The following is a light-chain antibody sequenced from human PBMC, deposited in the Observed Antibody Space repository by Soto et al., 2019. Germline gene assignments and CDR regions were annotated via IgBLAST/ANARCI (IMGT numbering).Light chain of an antibody. CDR2: GAS. CDR3: HEYNTWPWT. CDR1: QTVSNDF. Sequence: EIVLTQSPGILSLSPGERATLSCRASQTVSNDFLAWYQQKPGQAPRLLIYGASTRATDVPDRFSGSGSGTEFTLTISSLQSDDFATYYCHEYNTWPWTFGQGTKVDIK. J-gene: IGKJ1*01. V-gene: IGKV3D-15*01.